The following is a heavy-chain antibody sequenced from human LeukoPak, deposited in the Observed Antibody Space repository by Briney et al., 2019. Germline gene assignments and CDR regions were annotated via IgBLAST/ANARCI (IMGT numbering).Heavy chain of an antibody. J-gene: IGHJ6*03. CDR2: ISGDGGST. V-gene: IGHV3-43*02. Sequence: PGGSLGLSCAASGFTFDDYAMHWVRQAPGKGLEWVSLISGDGGSTYYADSVKGRFTISRDNSKNSLYLQMNSLRTEDTALYYCAKEDYDFWSGSRSYYYYYYMDVWGKGTTVTASS. D-gene: IGHD3-3*01. CDR1: GFTFDDYA. CDR3: AKEDYDFWSGSRSYYYYYYMDV.